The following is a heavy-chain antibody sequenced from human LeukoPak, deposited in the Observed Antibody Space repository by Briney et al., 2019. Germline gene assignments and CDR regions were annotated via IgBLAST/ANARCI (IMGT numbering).Heavy chain of an antibody. CDR1: GGSFSGYY. D-gene: IGHD2-2*02. V-gene: IGHV4-34*01. Sequence: KPSETLSLTCAVYGGSFSGYYWSWIRQPPGKGLEWIGEINHSGSTNYNPSLKRRVTISVDTSKNQFSLKLSSVTAADTAVYYCARHIVVVPAAIHHFDYWGQGTLVTVSS. CDR2: INHSGST. J-gene: IGHJ4*02. CDR3: ARHIVVVPAAIHHFDY.